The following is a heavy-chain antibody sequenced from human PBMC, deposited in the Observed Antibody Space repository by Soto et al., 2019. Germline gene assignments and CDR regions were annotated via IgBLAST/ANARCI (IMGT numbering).Heavy chain of an antibody. J-gene: IGHJ3*02. Sequence: GSLRLSCAASGFTFSSYGMHWVRQAPGKGLEWVAVISYDGSNKYYADSVKGRFTISRDNSKNTLYLQMNSLRAEDTAVYYCAKGRLTGDRDDAFDIWGQGTMVTVSS. CDR1: GFTFSSYG. CDR3: AKGRLTGDRDDAFDI. CDR2: ISYDGSNK. V-gene: IGHV3-30*18. D-gene: IGHD7-27*01.